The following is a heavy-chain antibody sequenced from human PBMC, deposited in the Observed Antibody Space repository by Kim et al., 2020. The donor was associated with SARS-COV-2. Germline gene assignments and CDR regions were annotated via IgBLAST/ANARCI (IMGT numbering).Heavy chain of an antibody. CDR2: IFSGGTT. CDR1: GLTVSTNY. J-gene: IGHJ4*02. D-gene: IGHD1-26*01. V-gene: IGHV3-53*01. CDR3: ASRWAFDY. Sequence: GGSLRLSCAASGLTVSTNYMSWLRQAPGKGLEWVSSIFSGGTTYYADAVRGRFTISRDNSKNTLYLQMNSLRAEDTAVYYCASRWAFDYWGQGTLVSVSS.